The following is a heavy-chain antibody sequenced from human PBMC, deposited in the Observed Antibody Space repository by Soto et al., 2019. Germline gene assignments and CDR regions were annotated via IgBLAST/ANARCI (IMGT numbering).Heavy chain of an antibody. J-gene: IGHJ4*02. D-gene: IGHD2-8*02. CDR3: ARGMTPPGAPAWYYFDS. Sequence: PSETLSLTCSVSGASVAGGSYYWSWVRQPPGKGLEWIGYIPSRGRPFYNPSLTSRGTISADTSKNQLSLQLTSVTAADTALYYCARGMTPPGAPAWYYFDSWGQGTLVTVSS. CDR1: GASVAGGSYY. CDR2: IPSRGRP. V-gene: IGHV4-30-4*01.